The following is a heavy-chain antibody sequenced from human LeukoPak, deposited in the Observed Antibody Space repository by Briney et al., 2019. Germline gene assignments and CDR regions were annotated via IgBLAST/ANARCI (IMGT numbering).Heavy chain of an antibody. CDR1: GCTFSSYA. CDR3: ARMSYYDSSGDNWFDP. D-gene: IGHD3-22*01. J-gene: IGHJ5*02. CDR2: IIPIFGTA. Sequence: GASVTVSCKGSGCTFSSYAFSRVRQAPGQGLEWMGGIIPIFGTANYAQRLQGRVTITADESTSTAYVELSSLRSEDTAVYYCARMSYYDSSGDNWFDPWGQGTPVTVSS. V-gene: IGHV1-69*01.